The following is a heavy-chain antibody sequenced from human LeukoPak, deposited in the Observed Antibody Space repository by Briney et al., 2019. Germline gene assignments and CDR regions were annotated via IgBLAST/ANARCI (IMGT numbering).Heavy chain of an antibody. Sequence: GGSLKLSCAASGFSFSGSAMHWVRQASGKGLEWVVRIRSKPNSYATNYAASVQGRFTISRDDSKNTAYLQMNSLKTEDTAVYYCTRQAIGGNFDYWGQGTLVTVSS. D-gene: IGHD3-10*01. V-gene: IGHV3-73*01. CDR1: GFSFSGSA. CDR3: TRQAIGGNFDY. CDR2: IRSKPNSYAT. J-gene: IGHJ4*02.